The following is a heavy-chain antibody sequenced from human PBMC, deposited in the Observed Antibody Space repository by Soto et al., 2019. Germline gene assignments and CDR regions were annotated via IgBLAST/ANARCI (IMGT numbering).Heavy chain of an antibody. CDR1: GGSISSYY. V-gene: IGHV4-59*01. CDR2: IYYSGST. D-gene: IGHD3-22*01. J-gene: IGHJ5*02. Sequence: SSDTLSLTCTVSGGSISSYYWSWIWQPPGKGLEWIGYIYYSGSTNYNPSLKSRVTISVDTSKNQFSLKLSSVTAADTAVYYCARVYYDSSGYYSPNWFDPWGQGTLVTVSS. CDR3: ARVYYDSSGYYSPNWFDP.